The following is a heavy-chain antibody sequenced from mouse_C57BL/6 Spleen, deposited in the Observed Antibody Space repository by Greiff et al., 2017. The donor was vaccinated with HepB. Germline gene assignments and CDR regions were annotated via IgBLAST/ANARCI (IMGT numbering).Heavy chain of an antibody. J-gene: IGHJ3*01. Sequence: QVHVKQSGAELVKPGASVKLSCKASGYTFTSYWMQWVKQRPGQGLEWIGEIDPSDSYTNYNQKFKGKATLTVDTSSSTAYMQLSSLTSEDSAVYYCARRDYYGSSSFAYWGQGTLVTVSA. CDR3: ARRDYYGSSSFAY. D-gene: IGHD1-1*01. V-gene: IGHV1-50*01. CDR2: IDPSDSYT. CDR1: GYTFTSYW.